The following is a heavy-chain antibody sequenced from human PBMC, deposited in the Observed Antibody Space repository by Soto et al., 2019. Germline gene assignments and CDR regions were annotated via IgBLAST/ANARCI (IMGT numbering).Heavy chain of an antibody. D-gene: IGHD2-2*01. J-gene: IGHJ4*02. CDR3: AKHPIVVVPAAKQQSYYFDY. Sequence: PGGSLRLSCAASGFTFSSYAMSWVRQAPGKGLEWVSAISGSGGSTYYADSVKGRFTISRDNSKNTLYLQMNSLRAEDTAVYYCAKHPIVVVPAAKQQSYYFDYWGQGTLVTVSS. CDR2: ISGSGGST. CDR1: GFTFSSYA. V-gene: IGHV3-23*01.